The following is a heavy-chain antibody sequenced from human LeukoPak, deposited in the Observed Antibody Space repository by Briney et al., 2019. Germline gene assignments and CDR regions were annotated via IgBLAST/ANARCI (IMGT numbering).Heavy chain of an antibody. Sequence: SETLSLTCAVSGYSISSGDYWGWIRQSSGKGLEWIGNIFHSGSTYHNPSLTSRVTISVDTSKNEFSLKLSSVTAADTAVDYCARGIYYLIEYWGQGTLVTVSS. V-gene: IGHV4-38-2*01. CDR3: ARGIYYLIEY. D-gene: IGHD3-10*01. CDR1: GYSISSGDY. J-gene: IGHJ4*02. CDR2: IFHSGST.